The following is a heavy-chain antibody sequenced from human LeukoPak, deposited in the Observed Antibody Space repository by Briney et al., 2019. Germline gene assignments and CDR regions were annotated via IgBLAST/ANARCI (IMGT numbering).Heavy chain of an antibody. J-gene: IGHJ3*02. CDR1: GFTFRSYD. CDR2: IGTAGEI. D-gene: IGHD2-2*01. V-gene: IGHV3-13*01. Sequence: GGPLRLSCAASGFTFRSYDMHWVRQATGKGLEWVSGIGTAGEIYYPGSVKGRFTVSRDNSKNTLYLQMGSLRGEDTAVYYCARGDQLLFDAFDIWGQGTMVAVSS. CDR3: ARGDQLLFDAFDI.